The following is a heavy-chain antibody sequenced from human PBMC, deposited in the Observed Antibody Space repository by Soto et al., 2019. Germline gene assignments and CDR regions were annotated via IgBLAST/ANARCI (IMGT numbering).Heavy chain of an antibody. J-gene: IGHJ5*02. Sequence: PSETLSLTCTVSAGSISSSTYYWDWIRQPPGKGLEWIGAMYYTGNKNYNPSLESRVTMSVDTSKNQLSLNLSSVTAADTAIYYCSRRAPEGFDPWGQGTLVTVSS. CDR3: SRRAPEGFDP. V-gene: IGHV4-39*01. CDR1: AGSISSSTYY. CDR2: MYYTGNK.